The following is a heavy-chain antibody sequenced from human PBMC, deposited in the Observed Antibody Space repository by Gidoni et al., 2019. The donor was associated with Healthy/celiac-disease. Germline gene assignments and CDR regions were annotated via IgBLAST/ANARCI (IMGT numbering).Heavy chain of an antibody. CDR3: ARLWGTVAGTGNWFDP. J-gene: IGHJ5*02. V-gene: IGHV5-51*01. D-gene: IGHD6-19*01. CDR2: IYPGDSDT. CDR1: GYSFTSYW. Sequence: EVQLVQSGAEVKKPGESLKISCKGSGYSFTSYWIGWVRQMPGKGLEWMGIIYPGDSDTRSSPSFQGPVTISADKSISTAYLQWSSLKASDTAMYYCARLWGTVAGTGNWFDPWGQGTLVTVSS.